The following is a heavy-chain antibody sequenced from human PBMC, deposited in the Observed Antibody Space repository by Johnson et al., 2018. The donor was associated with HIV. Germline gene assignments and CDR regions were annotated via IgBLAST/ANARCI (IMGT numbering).Heavy chain of an antibody. CDR1: GFNFDDYA. CDR2: ISWNSGSI. CDR3: ARDDRIVGASMGAFDI. V-gene: IGHV3-9*01. D-gene: IGHD1-26*01. J-gene: IGHJ3*02. Sequence: VQLVESGGGLVQPGRSLRLSCAASGFNFDDYAMHWVRQAPGKGLEWVSGISWNSGSIGYADSVKGRFTISRDNAKNSLYLQMNSLRAEDTAVYYCARDDRIVGASMGAFDIWGQGTMVTVSS.